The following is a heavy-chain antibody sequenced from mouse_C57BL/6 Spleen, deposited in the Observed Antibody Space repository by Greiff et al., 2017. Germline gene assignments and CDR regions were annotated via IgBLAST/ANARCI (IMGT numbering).Heavy chain of an antibody. D-gene: IGHD1-1*01. CDR2: IRYKANGYTT. CDR1: GFTFTDYY. CDR3: ARCDGLRWYFDV. V-gene: IGHV7-3*01. J-gene: IGHJ1*03. Sequence: EVKLVESGGGLVQPGGSLSLSCAASGFTFTDYYMSWVRQPPGKALEWLGFIRYKANGYTTEYSASVKGRFTISRDNSQSILYLQMNALRAEDSATYYCARCDGLRWYFDVWGTGTTVTVSS.